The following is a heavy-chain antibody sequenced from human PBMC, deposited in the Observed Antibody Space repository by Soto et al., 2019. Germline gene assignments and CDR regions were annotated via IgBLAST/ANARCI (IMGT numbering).Heavy chain of an antibody. D-gene: IGHD6-13*01. V-gene: IGHV3-48*01. CDR2: ISSSSSTI. Sequence: EVQLVESGGGLVQPGGSLRLSCAASGFTFSSYSMNWVRQAPGKGLEWVSYISSSSSTIYDADSVKGRFTISRDNAKNSLYLQMNSLRAGDTAVYYCAGGIAAALYYCDGMDVWGQGTTVTVSS. CDR1: GFTFSSYS. J-gene: IGHJ6*02. CDR3: AGGIAAALYYCDGMDV.